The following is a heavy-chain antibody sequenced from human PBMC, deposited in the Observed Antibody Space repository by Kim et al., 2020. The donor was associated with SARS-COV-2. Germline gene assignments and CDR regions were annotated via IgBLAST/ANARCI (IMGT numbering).Heavy chain of an antibody. J-gene: IGHJ4*02. Sequence: AQKFQGRVTMTRDTSTSTVYMDLISLISEDTAVYYCATNMVRGVVTYFDHWGQGTLVTVSS. CDR3: ATNMVRGVVTYFDH. V-gene: IGHV1-46*01. D-gene: IGHD3-10*01.